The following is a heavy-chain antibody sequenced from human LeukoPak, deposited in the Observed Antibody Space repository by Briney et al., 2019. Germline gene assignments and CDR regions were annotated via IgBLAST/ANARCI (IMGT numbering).Heavy chain of an antibody. CDR3: ARQQLSQLYYFDN. V-gene: IGHV4-59*01. CDR1: GGPISSYY. J-gene: IGHJ4*02. CDR2: IYYTGST. D-gene: IGHD6-13*01. Sequence: SETLSLTCTVTGGPISSYYWSWIRQPPGKGLEWIGYIYYTGSTNYNPSLKSRVTILVDTSKNQFSLKLSSVTAADTAVYYCARQQLSQLYYFDNWGQGTLVTVSS.